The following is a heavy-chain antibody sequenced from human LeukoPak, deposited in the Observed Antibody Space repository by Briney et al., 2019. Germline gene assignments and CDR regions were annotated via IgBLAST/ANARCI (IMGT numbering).Heavy chain of an antibody. Sequence: ASVKVSCKASGYTFTGYYMHWARQAPGQGLEWMGWINPNSGGTNYAQKFQGRVTMTRDTSISTAYMELSRLRSDDTAVYYCASCSSTSCYPAYWGQGTLVTVSS. CDR2: INPNSGGT. CDR3: ASCSSTSCYPAY. D-gene: IGHD2-2*01. V-gene: IGHV1-2*02. CDR1: GYTFTGYY. J-gene: IGHJ4*02.